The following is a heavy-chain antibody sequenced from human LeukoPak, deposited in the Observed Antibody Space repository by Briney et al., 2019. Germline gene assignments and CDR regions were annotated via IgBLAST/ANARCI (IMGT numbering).Heavy chain of an antibody. CDR1: GQTFNELS. V-gene: IGHV1-24*01. Sequence: ASVKVSCKVSGQTFNELSIHWVRQAPGKGLEWMGGFEPEDGEIIYAQRFRDRVTMTEGTSRDTAYIELRRLTSDDTAVYYCASSSPSNWKTQDYWGQGTLLTVSS. D-gene: IGHD1-1*01. CDR2: FEPEDGEI. CDR3: ASSSPSNWKTQDY. J-gene: IGHJ4*02.